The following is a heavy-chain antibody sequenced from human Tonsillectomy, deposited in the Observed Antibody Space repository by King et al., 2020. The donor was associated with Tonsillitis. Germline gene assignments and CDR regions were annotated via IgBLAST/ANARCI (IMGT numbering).Heavy chain of an antibody. D-gene: IGHD2-21*01. CDR3: VRDGEYNCGYGFGY. V-gene: IGHV3-30*04. Sequence: VQLVQSGGGVVQPGRSLRLSCAASGFTFTSYAMHWVRQAPGKGLEWVTRISPDGSSQHYADSVKGRFTIFRDNSKNTLFLQMSSLRAEDTAVYVCVRDGEYNCGYGFGYWGQGTPVTVSS. J-gene: IGHJ4*02. CDR1: GFTFTSYA. CDR2: ISPDGSSQ.